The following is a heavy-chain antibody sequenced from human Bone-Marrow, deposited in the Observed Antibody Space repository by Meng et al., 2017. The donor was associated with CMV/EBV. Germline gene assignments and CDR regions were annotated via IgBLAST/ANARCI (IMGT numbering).Heavy chain of an antibody. D-gene: IGHD6-13*01. CDR3: ARDRIAAAGTGFLTDY. CDR1: GGSISSSSYY. CDR2: IYYSGST. Sequence: LQSPGPGLVKPSEPLSLPCTVSGGSISSSSYYWGWIRQPPGKGLEWIGSIYYSGSTYYNPSLKSRVTISVDTSKNQFSLKLSSVTAADTAVYYCARDRIAAAGTGFLTDYWGQGTLVTVSS. V-gene: IGHV4-39*07. J-gene: IGHJ4*02.